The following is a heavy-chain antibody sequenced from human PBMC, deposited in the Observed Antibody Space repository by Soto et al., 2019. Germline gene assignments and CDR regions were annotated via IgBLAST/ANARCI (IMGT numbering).Heavy chain of an antibody. CDR1: GFTFSSYA. Sequence: PGGSLRLSCAASGFTFSSYAMHWVRQDPGKGLEYVSAISSNGGSTYYANSVKGRFTISRDNSKNTLYLQMGSLRAEDMAVYYCARDPIAVAGPYYFDYWGQGTLVTVSS. D-gene: IGHD6-19*01. CDR2: ISSNGGST. J-gene: IGHJ4*02. V-gene: IGHV3-64*01. CDR3: ARDPIAVAGPYYFDY.